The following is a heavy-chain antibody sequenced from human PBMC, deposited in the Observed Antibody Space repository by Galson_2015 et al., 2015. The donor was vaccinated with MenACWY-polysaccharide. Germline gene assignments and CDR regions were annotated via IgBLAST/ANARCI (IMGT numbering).Heavy chain of an antibody. J-gene: IGHJ6*03. CDR2: IYPGDSDS. CDR3: ARLTGPYSYYFYYMYV. CDR1: GYDFTTYW. V-gene: IGHV5-51*01. D-gene: IGHD3-9*01. Sequence: QSGAEVKKPGEFLKISCKGSGYDFTTYWIAWVRQMPGKGLEWMGIIYPGDSDSTYSPSFQGQVTFSVDKSITTAYLQWASLKASDTAIYYCARLTGPYSYYFYYMYVWGKGTTVTVSS.